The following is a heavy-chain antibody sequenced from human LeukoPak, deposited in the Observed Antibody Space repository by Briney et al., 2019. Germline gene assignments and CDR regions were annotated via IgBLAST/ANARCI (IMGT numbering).Heavy chain of an antibody. CDR2: INHSGST. CDR3: ARWAAAGQYYYYGMDV. V-gene: IGHV4-34*01. CDR1: GGSFSGYY. D-gene: IGHD6-13*01. J-gene: IGHJ6*02. Sequence: SETLSLTCAVYGGSFSGYYWSWIRQPPGKGLEWIGEINHSGSTNYNPSLKSRVTISVDTSKNQFSLELSSVTAADTAVYYCARWAAAGQYYYYGMDVWGQGTTVTVSS.